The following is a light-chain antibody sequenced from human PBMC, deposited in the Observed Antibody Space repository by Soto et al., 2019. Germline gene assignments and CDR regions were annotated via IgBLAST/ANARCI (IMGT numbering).Light chain of an antibody. J-gene: IGKJ5*01. Sequence: DIQINQSPSSLSASVGDRVTITCRASQGIRNYLNWYQQKPGKAPNLLIYMSSSLQSGVPSRFSGSGSGTDFTLTISSLQPEDFASYYCQQAYSAPITFGQGTRLEIK. V-gene: IGKV1-39*01. CDR3: QQAYSAPIT. CDR2: MSS. CDR1: QGIRNY.